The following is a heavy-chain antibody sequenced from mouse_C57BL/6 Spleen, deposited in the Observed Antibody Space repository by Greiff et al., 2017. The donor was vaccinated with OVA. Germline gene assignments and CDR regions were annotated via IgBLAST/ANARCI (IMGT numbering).Heavy chain of an antibody. J-gene: IGHJ1*03. D-gene: IGHD1-1*01. Sequence: EVQRVESEGGLVQPGSSMKLSCTASGFTFSDYYMAWVRQVPEKGLEWVANINYDGSSTYYLDSLKSRFIISRDNAKNILYLQMSSLKSEDTATYYCARGGGVITTVVDWYFDVWGTGTTVTVSS. CDR3: ARGGGVITTVVDWYFDV. CDR2: INYDGSST. V-gene: IGHV5-16*01. CDR1: GFTFSDYY.